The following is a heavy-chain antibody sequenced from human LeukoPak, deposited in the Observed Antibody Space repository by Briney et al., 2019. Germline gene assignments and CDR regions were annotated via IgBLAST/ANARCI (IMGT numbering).Heavy chain of an antibody. CDR1: GFTFSSYA. D-gene: IGHD4-17*01. Sequence: GGSLRLSCAASGFTFSSYAMHWVRQAPGKGLEWVSSISSSSSYIYYADSVKGRFTISRDNAKNSLYLQMNSLRAEDTAVYYCARAPSMTTVTTYWGQGTLVTVSS. CDR3: ARAPSMTTVTTY. CDR2: ISSSSSYI. V-gene: IGHV3-21*01. J-gene: IGHJ4*02.